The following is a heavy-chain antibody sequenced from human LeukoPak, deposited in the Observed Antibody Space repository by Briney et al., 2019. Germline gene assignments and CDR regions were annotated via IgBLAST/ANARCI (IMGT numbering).Heavy chain of an antibody. CDR2: IYYSGST. V-gene: IGHV4-39*07. D-gene: IGHD5-24*01. CDR3: ARDPNDGYNYYFDY. CDR1: GGSISSSSYY. Sequence: SETLSLTCTVSGGSISSSSYYWGWIRQPPGKGLEWIGGIYYSGSTYYNPSLKSRVTISVDTSKNQFSLKLSSVTAADTAVYYCARDPNDGYNYYFDYWGQGTLVTVSS. J-gene: IGHJ4*02.